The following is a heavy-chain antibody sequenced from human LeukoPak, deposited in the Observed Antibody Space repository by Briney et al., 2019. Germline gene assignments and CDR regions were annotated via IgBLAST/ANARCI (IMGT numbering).Heavy chain of an antibody. CDR3: AKDQYSSGCFDY. J-gene: IGHJ4*02. CDR2: ISGSGGST. V-gene: IGHV3-23*01. Sequence: GGSLRLSCAASGFTFSSYVMSWVRQAPGKGLEWVSAISGSGGSTYYADSVKGRFTISRDNSKNTLYLQMNSLRAEDTAVYYCAKDQYSSGCFDYWGQGTLVTVSS. CDR1: GFTFSSYV. D-gene: IGHD6-19*01.